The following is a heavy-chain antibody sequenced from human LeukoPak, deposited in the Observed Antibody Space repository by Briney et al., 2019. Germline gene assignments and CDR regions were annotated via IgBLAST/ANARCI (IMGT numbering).Heavy chain of an antibody. J-gene: IGHJ4*02. Sequence: PGGSLRLSCVVSGFTSSSYWMSWARQAPGKGLEWVANVNQDGSEQYYVDSVKGRFIISKDNAKNSLYLQMNSLRVEDTAVYYCARAAAAGTVDYWGQGTLVIVSS. V-gene: IGHV3-7*01. CDR1: GFTSSSYW. CDR3: ARAAAAGTVDY. CDR2: VNQDGSEQ. D-gene: IGHD6-13*01.